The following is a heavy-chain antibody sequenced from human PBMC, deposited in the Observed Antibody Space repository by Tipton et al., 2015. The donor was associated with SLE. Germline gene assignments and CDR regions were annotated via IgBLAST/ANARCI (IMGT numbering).Heavy chain of an antibody. CDR2: IKGDGSET. CDR3: ARDPLDY. V-gene: IGHV3-7*01. CDR1: IFSLTDFW. J-gene: IGHJ4*02. Sequence: SLRLSCAASIFSLTDFWMTWVRQAPGKGLEWVATIKGDGSETFYVGSVKGRFTISRDKSTNALFLQMNSLRGEDTAVYHYARDPLDYWGRGILVTVSS.